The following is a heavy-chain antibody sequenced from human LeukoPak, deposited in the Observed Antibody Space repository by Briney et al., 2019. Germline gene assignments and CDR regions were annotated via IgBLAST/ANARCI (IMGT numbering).Heavy chain of an antibody. D-gene: IGHD6-6*01. CDR3: ARRSSSSGYFDY. Sequence: SETLSLTCTVSGGSISSGGYYWSWIRQHPGKGLEWMGYIYYSGRTYYNPSLGSRVIISLDTSKNQFSLKLSSVTAADTAVYYCARRSSSSGYFDYWGQGTLVTVSS. V-gene: IGHV4-31*03. CDR2: IYYSGRT. J-gene: IGHJ4*02. CDR1: GGSISSGGYY.